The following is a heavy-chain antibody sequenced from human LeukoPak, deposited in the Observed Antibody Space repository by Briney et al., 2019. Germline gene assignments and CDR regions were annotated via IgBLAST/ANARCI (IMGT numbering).Heavy chain of an antibody. J-gene: IGHJ3*02. V-gene: IGHV3-49*04. CDR2: IRSKAYGGTT. Sequence: PGGSLRLSCTASGFTFGDYAMSWVRQAPGKGLEWVGFIRSKAYGGTTQYAASVKGRFTISRDDSKRIAYLQMNSLKTEDTAVYYCTSLRDSSGYYYEGNAFDIWGQGTMVTVSS. CDR1: GFTFGDYA. D-gene: IGHD3-22*01. CDR3: TSLRDSSGYYYEGNAFDI.